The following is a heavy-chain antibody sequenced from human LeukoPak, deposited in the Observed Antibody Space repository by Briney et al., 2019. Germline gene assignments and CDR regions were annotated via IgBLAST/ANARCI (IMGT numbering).Heavy chain of an antibody. CDR1: AFSLSAYN. V-gene: IGHV3-21*04. CDR3: AKDQRGIFRPIDY. CDR2: ISYTGTYI. D-gene: IGHD3-16*01. Sequence: GGSLRLPCAASAFSLSAYNMNWVRQAPGKGLERFSSISYTGTYIYYADSVKGRFTISRDNAQNSLYLQMNSLRAEDTAVYYCAKDQRGIFRPIDYWGQGTLVTASS. J-gene: IGHJ4*02.